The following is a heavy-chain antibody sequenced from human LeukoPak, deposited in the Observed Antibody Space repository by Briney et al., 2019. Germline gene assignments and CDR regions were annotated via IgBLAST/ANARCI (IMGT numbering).Heavy chain of an antibody. CDR3: ARDQEMATIGNYYMDV. D-gene: IGHD5-24*01. V-gene: IGHV3-21*01. J-gene: IGHJ6*03. CDR1: GFLVNANH. Sequence: GGSLRLSCAASGFLVNANHMNWVRQAPGKGLEWVSSISSSSSYIYYADSVKGRFTISRDNAKNSLYLQMNSLRAEDTAVYYCARDQEMATIGNYYMDVWGKGTTVTVSS. CDR2: ISSSSSYI.